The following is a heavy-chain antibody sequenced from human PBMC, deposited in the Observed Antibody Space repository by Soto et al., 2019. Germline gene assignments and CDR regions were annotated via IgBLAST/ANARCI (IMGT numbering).Heavy chain of an antibody. Sequence: ASVKVSCKTSGYTFIDYYVHWVRQAPGQVLEWVGLINPNSGASKYAENFQGRVTMTRDRSPSTVYMELTGLRSDDTAVYYCARWRDARATHDSWGQGSLVTVSS. V-gene: IGHV1-2*02. CDR1: GYTFIDYY. D-gene: IGHD5-12*01. J-gene: IGHJ4*02. CDR3: ARWRDARATHDS. CDR2: INPNSGAS.